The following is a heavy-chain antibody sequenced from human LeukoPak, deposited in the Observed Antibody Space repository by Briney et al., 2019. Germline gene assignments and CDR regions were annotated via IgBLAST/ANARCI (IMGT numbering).Heavy chain of an antibody. D-gene: IGHD6-19*01. CDR1: GFTVSSNY. CDR2: IHYSGST. Sequence: PGGSLRLSCAASGFTVSSNYMSWVRQPPGKGLEWIGSIHYSGSTYYNSSLKSRVTISVDTSKNQFSLKLSSVTAADTAVYYCARDRGSGWSNDASDIWGQGTMVTVSS. CDR3: ARDRGSGWSNDASDI. J-gene: IGHJ3*02. V-gene: IGHV4-39*07.